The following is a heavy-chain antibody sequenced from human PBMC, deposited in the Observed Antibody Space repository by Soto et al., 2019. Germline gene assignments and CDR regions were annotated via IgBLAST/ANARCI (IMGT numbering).Heavy chain of an antibody. Sequence: QVHLVQSGAEVKKPGASVKVSCKGSGYAFTTYGITWVRQAPGQGLEWMGWISAHNANTNYAQKLQGRVTVTRDTSTSTAYMELRSLRSDDTAVYYCARVRYWDYWGQGALVTSSS. CDR1: GYAFTTYG. J-gene: IGHJ4*02. CDR2: ISAHNANT. CDR3: ARVRYWDY. D-gene: IGHD2-8*02. V-gene: IGHV1-18*01.